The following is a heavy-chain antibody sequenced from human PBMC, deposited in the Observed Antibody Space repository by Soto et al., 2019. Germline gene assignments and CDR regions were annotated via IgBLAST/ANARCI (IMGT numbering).Heavy chain of an antibody. J-gene: IGHJ5*02. CDR3: ARSGIAAAGKGWFDP. D-gene: IGHD6-13*01. CDR1: GGSFSGYY. Sequence: KPSETLSLTCAVYGGSFSGYYWSWIRQPPGKGLEWIGEINHSGSTNYNPSLKSRVTISVDTSKNQFSLKLSSVTAADTAVYYCARSGIAAAGKGWFDPWGQGTLVTVSS. V-gene: IGHV4-34*01. CDR2: INHSGST.